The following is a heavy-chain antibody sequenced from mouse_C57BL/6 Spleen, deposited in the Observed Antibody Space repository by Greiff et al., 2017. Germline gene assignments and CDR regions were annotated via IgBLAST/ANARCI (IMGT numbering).Heavy chain of an antibody. J-gene: IGHJ2*01. D-gene: IGHD4-1*01. Sequence: SETHYNQKFKDKATLTVDKSSSTAYMQLSSLTSEDSAVYYCARELGYFDYWGQGTTLTVSS. CDR3: ARELGYFDY. CDR2: SET. V-gene: IGHV1-52*01.